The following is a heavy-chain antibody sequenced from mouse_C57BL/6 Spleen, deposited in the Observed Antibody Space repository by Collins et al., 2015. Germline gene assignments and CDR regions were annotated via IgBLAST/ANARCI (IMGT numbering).Heavy chain of an antibody. Sequence: PGGSLKLSCATSGFTFSDYYMYWVRQTPEKRLEWVAYISNGGGSTYYPDTVKGRFTISRDNARNILYLQMSSLRSEDTAMYYCARGYFDYWGQGTTLTVSS. J-gene: IGHJ2*01. CDR1: GFTFSDYY. CDR3: ARGYFDY. V-gene: IGHV5-12*02. CDR2: ISNGGGST.